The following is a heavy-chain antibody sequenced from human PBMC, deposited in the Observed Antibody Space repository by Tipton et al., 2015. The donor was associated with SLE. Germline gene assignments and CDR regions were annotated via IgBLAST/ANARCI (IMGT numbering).Heavy chain of an antibody. J-gene: IGHJ4*02. CDR2: INHSGST. CDR1: GGSFSGYY. V-gene: IGHV4-34*01. CDR3: ARGTTFVVVPAASFDY. Sequence: TLSLTCAVYGGSFSGYYWSWIRQPPGKGLEWIGEINHSGSTNYNPSLKSRVTISVDTSKNQFSLKLSSVTAADTAVYYCARGTTFVVVPAASFDYWCQGTLVTVSS. D-gene: IGHD2-2*01.